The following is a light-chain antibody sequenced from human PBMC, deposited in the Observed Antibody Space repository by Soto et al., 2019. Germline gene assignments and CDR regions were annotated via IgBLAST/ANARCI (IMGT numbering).Light chain of an antibody. V-gene: IGLV2-11*01. Sequence: QSVLTQPRSVSGSPGQSVTISCTGTSSDVGGYNYVSWYQQHPGKAPKLMIYDVSKRPSGVPDRFSGSKSGNTASLTISGLQAEDEADYYCCSYADIYNVVFGGGTKLTVL. CDR2: DVS. J-gene: IGLJ2*01. CDR3: CSYADIYNVV. CDR1: SSDVGGYNY.